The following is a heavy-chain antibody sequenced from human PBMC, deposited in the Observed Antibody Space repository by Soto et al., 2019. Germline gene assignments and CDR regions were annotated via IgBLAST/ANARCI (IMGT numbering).Heavy chain of an antibody. CDR2: IYSSGST. D-gene: IGHD2-15*01. CDR3: ARVQHSGGSYRWFDP. CDR1: GGSISGYY. J-gene: IGHJ5*02. Sequence: SATPSLTCTVSGGSISGYYWTWIRQPAGKGLEYIGRIYSSGSTNLSPSLKSRVAMSVDTSQNQFSLKLTSMTAADTAIYYCARVQHSGGSYRWFDPWGQGTLVTVSS. V-gene: IGHV4-4*07.